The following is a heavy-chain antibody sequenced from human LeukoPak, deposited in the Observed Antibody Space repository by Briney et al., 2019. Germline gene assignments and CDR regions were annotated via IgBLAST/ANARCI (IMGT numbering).Heavy chain of an antibody. CDR1: GFTFSAYS. J-gene: IGHJ4*02. CDR2: IGSSSSPI. D-gene: IGHD4-11*01. CDR3: ARDQTYSFDY. V-gene: IGHV3-48*01. Sequence: GGSLRLSCAASGFTFSAYSMNWVRQAPEKGLEWVSYIGSSSSPIYYADSVKGRFTISRDNAKNSLYLQMDSLRAEDTAVYYCARDQTYSFDYWGQGTLVTVSS.